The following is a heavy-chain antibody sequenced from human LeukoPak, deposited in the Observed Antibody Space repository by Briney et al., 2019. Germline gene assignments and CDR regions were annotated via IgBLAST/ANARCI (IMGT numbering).Heavy chain of an antibody. CDR1: GYTFTGYY. CDR3: ARASYCTNGVCYTGFDY. J-gene: IGHJ4*02. V-gene: IGHV1-2*02. D-gene: IGHD2-8*01. Sequence: GASVKVSCKASGYTFTGYYMHWVRQAPGQGLEWMGWINPNSGGTNYAQKFQGRVTMTRDTSISTAYMELSRLRSDDTAVYYCARASYCTNGVCYTGFDYWGQGTLVTVSS. CDR2: INPNSGGT.